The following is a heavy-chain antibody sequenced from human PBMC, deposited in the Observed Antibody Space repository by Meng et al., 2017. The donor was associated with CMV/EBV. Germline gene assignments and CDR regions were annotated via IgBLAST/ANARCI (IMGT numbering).Heavy chain of an antibody. CDR2: IYYSGST. D-gene: IGHD3-10*01. V-gene: IGHV4-39*07. CDR1: GCSTSSSSYY. CDR3: ASDPGDLTRPGNYNDGLDV. J-gene: IGHJ6*02. Sequence: LRLSCPVFGCSTSSSSYYWGWSRQPPGKGLEWTGSIYYSGSTSYTPSLKSRVTTSVDTSKNQFSLKLNSVTTADTAVYSCASDPGDLTRPGNYNDGLDVWGQGTTVTVSS.